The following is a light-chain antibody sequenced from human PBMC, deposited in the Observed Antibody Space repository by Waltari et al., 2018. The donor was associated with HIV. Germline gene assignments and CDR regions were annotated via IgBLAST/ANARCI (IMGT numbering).Light chain of an antibody. CDR2: WAS. J-gene: IGKJ2*01. CDR3: QQYYSTPYT. CDR1: QSVLYSSNNKNY. Sequence: DIVMTQSPDSLVVSLGERATINCKSSQSVLYSSNNKNYLAWYQQKPGQPPKLPIYWASTRESGVPDRFSGSGSETDFTLTISSLQAEDVAVYYCQQYYSTPYTFGQGTKLEIK. V-gene: IGKV4-1*01.